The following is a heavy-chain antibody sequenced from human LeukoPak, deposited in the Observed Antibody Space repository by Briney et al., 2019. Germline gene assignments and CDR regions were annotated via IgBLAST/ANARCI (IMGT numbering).Heavy chain of an antibody. CDR2: IKQDGSEK. CDR3: AKDYRLLRYDYLFDY. D-gene: IGHD4-17*01. V-gene: IGHV3-7*01. CDR1: GFTFSSYW. J-gene: IGHJ4*02. Sequence: PGGSLRLSCAASGFTFSSYWMSWVRQAPGKGLEWVANIKQDGSEKYYVDSVKGRFTISRDNAKNSLYLQMNSLRAEDTAVYYCAKDYRLLRYDYLFDYWGQGTLVTVSS.